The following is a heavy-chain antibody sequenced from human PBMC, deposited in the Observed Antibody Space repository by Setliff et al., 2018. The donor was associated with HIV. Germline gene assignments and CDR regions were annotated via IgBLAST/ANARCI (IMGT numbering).Heavy chain of an antibody. CDR2: IYFSGST. J-gene: IGHJ6*02. Sequence: SETLSLTCTVSGDSVTSDSYYWNWIRQPAGKTLEWIGRIYFSGSTNYNPSLKSRVTISIDTSKNQLSLKLSSVTAADTAVYYCARDRAAPYYYGMDVWGQGTTVTV. CDR1: GDSVTSDSYY. CDR3: ARDRAAPYYYGMDV. V-gene: IGHV4-61*02. D-gene: IGHD3-10*01.